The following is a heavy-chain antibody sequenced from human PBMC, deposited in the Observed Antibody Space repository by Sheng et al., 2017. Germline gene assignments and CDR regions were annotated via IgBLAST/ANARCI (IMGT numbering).Heavy chain of an antibody. J-gene: IGHJ4*02. CDR2: INGDGNTT. D-gene: IGHD1-26*01. Sequence: EVQLVESGGGLVQPGGSLRLSCAASGFTFSSYWMHWVRQAPGKGLVWVSRINGDGNTTRYADSVKGRFTISRDNAKSSLYLQMNSLRPEDTAVYYCARDGPQVGATIDYWGRGNPG. CDR3: ARDGPQVGATIDY. CDR1: GFTFSSYW. V-gene: IGHV3-74*01.